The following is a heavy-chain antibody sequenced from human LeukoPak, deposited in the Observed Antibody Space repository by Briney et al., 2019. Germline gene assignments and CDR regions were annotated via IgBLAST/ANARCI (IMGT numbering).Heavy chain of an antibody. CDR2: ISSTSSYI. CDR1: GFTFSDYY. Sequence: GGSLRLSCAASGFTFSDYYMTWIRQAPGTGLEWVSYISSTSSYIKYADSVKGRFTISRDNAKNSLYLQMRSLRVEHTAVYYGARVWIGAGGAVAGTGNYYFDYWGQGTLVTVSS. J-gene: IGHJ4*02. V-gene: IGHV3-11*05. CDR3: ARVWIGAGGAVAGTGNYYFDY. D-gene: IGHD6-19*01.